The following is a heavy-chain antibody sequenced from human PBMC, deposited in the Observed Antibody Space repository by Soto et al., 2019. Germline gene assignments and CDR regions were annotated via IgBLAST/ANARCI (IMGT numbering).Heavy chain of an antibody. CDR3: ARHPALYFLDY. V-gene: IGHV4-39*01. D-gene: IGHD3-10*01. Sequence: SETLSLTCTVSGGSISSSSYYWGWIRQPPGKGLEWIGSIYYSGSTYYNPSLKSRVTISVDTSKNQFSLKLSSVTAADTAVYYCARHPALYFLDYWGQGTLVTVS. J-gene: IGHJ4*02. CDR1: GGSISSSSYY. CDR2: IYYSGST.